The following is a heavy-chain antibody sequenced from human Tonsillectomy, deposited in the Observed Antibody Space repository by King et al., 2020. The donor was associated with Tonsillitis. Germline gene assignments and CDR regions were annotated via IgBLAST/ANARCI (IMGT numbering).Heavy chain of an antibody. J-gene: IGHJ4*02. Sequence: VQLLEAGGGLVQPGGSLRLSCAASGFTFSSYAMSWVRQAPGMGLEWVSGISISGSSTYYADSVKGRFTITRDISKNTLFLQMKSLRAEDTAVYYCAKDLIVGPSPVDYWGQGTLVTVSS. D-gene: IGHD1-26*01. CDR1: GFTFSSYA. V-gene: IGHV3-23*01. CDR2: ISISGSST. CDR3: AKDLIVGPSPVDY.